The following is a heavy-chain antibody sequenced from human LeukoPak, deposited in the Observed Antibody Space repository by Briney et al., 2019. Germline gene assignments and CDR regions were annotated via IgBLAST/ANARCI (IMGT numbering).Heavy chain of an antibody. D-gene: IGHD2-21*01. Sequence: PSETLSLTCTVSGGSISSYYWSWIRQPPGKGLEWIGYIYYSGSTNYNPSLKSRVTISVDTSKNQFSLKLSSVTAADTAVYYCAKSGDTPFGYYYYMDVWGKGTTVTVSS. CDR2: IYYSGST. CDR1: GGSISSYY. CDR3: AKSGDTPFGYYYYMDV. V-gene: IGHV4-59*01. J-gene: IGHJ6*03.